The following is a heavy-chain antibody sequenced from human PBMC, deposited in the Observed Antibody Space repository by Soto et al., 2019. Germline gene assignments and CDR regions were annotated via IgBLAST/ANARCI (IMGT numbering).Heavy chain of an antibody. V-gene: IGHV6-1*01. CDR1: GDSVSSNRAA. Sequence: PSPTLSLTCVISGDSVSSNRAAWNLVRQSPSRGLEWLGRTYYRSKWKNDYSLSVNSRITINPETSKNQFSLQLNSVTPEDTAVYYCVRGVDSSFEYWGEGTLVTVSS. D-gene: IGHD6-13*01. CDR2: TYYRSKWKN. CDR3: VRGVDSSFEY. J-gene: IGHJ4*02.